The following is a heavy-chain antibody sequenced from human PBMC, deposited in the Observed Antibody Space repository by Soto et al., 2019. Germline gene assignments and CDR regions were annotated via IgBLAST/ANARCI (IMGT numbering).Heavy chain of an antibody. CDR2: ISSSSSYI. V-gene: IGHV3-21*01. J-gene: IGHJ6*02. Sequence: GGSLRLSCAASGFTFSSYSMNWVRQAPGKGLEWVSSISSSSSYIYYADSVKGRFTISRDNAKNSLYLQMNSLRAEDTAVYYCAKSGLPFVEWFPVWGQGTTVTVSS. CDR1: GFTFSSYS. D-gene: IGHD3-3*01. CDR3: AKSGLPFVEWFPV.